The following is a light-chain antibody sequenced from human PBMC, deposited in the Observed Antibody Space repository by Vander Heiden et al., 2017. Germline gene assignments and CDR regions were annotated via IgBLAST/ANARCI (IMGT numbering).Light chain of an antibody. Sequence: QSVLTQPPSLSGAPGRRVTIPCTGSSSNIRASYDVPWYQQLPGTAPKLRIYGNSNRPSGVPDRFAGSKSGTSASLAIPGLQAEDEADYYCQYYDSSLSGVVFGGGTKLTVL. V-gene: IGLV1-40*01. CDR2: GNS. CDR1: SSNIRASYD. CDR3: QYYDSSLSGVV. J-gene: IGLJ2*01.